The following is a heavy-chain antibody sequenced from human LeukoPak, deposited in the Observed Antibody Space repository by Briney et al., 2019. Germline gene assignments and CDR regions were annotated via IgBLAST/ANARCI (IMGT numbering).Heavy chain of an antibody. CDR1: GFTFSSYS. V-gene: IGHV3-21*01. CDR2: ISSSSSYI. CDR3: ARAAGEMATIRY. J-gene: IGHJ4*02. Sequence: GGSLRLSCAASGFTFSSYSMNWVRQAPGKGLEWVSSISSSSSYIYYADSVKGRFTISRDNAKNSLYLQMNSLRAEDTAVYYCARAAGEMATIRYWGQGTLVTVFS. D-gene: IGHD5-24*01.